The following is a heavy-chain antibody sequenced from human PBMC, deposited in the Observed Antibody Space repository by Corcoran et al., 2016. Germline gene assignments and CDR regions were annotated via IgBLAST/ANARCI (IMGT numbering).Heavy chain of an antibody. J-gene: IGHJ4*02. V-gene: IGHV3-15*01. CDR3: TADRCALAY. CDR2: IQSQSDGGTA. CDR1: GFTFNNAW. D-gene: IGHD4-17*01. Sequence: EVQLVESGGGLVKPGGSLRLSCAASGFTFNNAWMSWVRQAPGKGLEWVGRIQSQSDGGTAEYAAPVKGRFIISRYDSKNKRYLQMNSLKTVDTAVYYCTADRCALAYWGQGTLVTVSS.